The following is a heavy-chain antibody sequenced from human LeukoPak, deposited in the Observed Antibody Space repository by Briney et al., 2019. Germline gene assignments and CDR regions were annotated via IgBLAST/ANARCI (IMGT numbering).Heavy chain of an antibody. D-gene: IGHD5-12*01. CDR1: GYTFTNYY. CDR2: INPSSGGT. Sequence: ASVKVSCKASGYTFTNYYMHWMRHAPGQGLEWMGIINPSSGGTIYAQKFQGRVTMTRDTSTTTVYMELSSLGSEDTAVYYCAREWPHPYRFDPWGQGTLVTVSS. CDR3: AREWPHPYRFDP. V-gene: IGHV1-46*01. J-gene: IGHJ5*02.